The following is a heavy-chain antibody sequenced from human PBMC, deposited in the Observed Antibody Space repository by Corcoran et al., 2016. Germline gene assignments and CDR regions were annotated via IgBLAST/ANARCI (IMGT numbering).Heavy chain of an antibody. D-gene: IGHD3-9*01. CDR1: GGSFSGYY. CDR2: INHSGST. Sequence: QVQLQQWGAGLLKPSETLSLTCAVYGGSFSGYYWSWIRQPPGKGLEWIGEINHSGSTNYNPSLKSRVTISVDTSKNQFSLKLSSVTAADTAVYYCARGGAVVGDDILTGPLRYFDYWGQGTLVTVSS. CDR3: ARGGAVVGDDILTGPLRYFDY. V-gene: IGHV4-34*01. J-gene: IGHJ4*02.